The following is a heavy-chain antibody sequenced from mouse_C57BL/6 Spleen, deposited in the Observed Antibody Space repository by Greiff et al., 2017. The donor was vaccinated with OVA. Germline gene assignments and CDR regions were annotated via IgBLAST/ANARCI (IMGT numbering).Heavy chain of an antibody. CDR2: IRLKSDNYAT. V-gene: IGHV6-3*01. Sequence: EVQLVESGGGLVQPGGSMKLSCVASGFTFSNYWMNWVRQSPEKGLEWVAQIRLKSDNYATHYAESVKGRFTISRDDSKSSVYLQMNNLRAEDTGIYYCTRLLLAMDDWGQGTSGTVSS. CDR3: TRLLLAMDD. D-gene: IGHD2-3*01. J-gene: IGHJ4*01. CDR1: GFTFSNYW.